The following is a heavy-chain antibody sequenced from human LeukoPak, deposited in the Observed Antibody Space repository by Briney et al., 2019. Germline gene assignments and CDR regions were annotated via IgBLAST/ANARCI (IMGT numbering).Heavy chain of an antibody. D-gene: IGHD1-1*01. CDR1: GFTFSSYT. Sequence: GGSLRLSCAASGFTFSSYTMHWIRQAPGKGLEWVSSISGSNSFIFYADSVKGRFTVSRDNAKDSLYLQMNSLRAEDTAVYYCARALTTLTYEGYWGQGTLVTVSS. CDR2: ISGSNSFI. J-gene: IGHJ4*02. CDR3: ARALTTLTYEGY. V-gene: IGHV3-21*01.